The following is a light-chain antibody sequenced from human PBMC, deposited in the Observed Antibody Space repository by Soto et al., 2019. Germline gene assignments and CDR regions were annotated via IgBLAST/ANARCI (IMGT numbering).Light chain of an antibody. CDR2: EVS. Sequence: QSALTQPASVSGSPGQSITISCTGTSSDVGGYNYVSWYQQHPGKAPKLMIYEVSNRPSGVSNRFSGSKSGNTASLTISGLQAEDEADYYCSSYTSRSTSVFGGGTNLTVL. CDR3: SSYTSRSTSV. CDR1: SSDVGGYNY. J-gene: IGLJ3*02. V-gene: IGLV2-14*01.